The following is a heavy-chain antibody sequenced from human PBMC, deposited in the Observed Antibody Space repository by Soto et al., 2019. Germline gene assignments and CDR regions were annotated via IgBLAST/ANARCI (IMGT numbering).Heavy chain of an antibody. CDR2: IIPIFGTA. J-gene: IGHJ3*02. CDR3: ARPAAAGTSTDFAFDI. CDR1: GGTFSSYA. D-gene: IGHD6-13*01. Sequence: SVKVSCKSSGGTFSSYAISWVRQAPGQGLEWMGGIIPIFGTANYAQKFQGRVTITADESTSTAYMELSSLRSEDTAVYYCARPAAAGTSTDFAFDIWGQGTMVTVSS. V-gene: IGHV1-69*13.